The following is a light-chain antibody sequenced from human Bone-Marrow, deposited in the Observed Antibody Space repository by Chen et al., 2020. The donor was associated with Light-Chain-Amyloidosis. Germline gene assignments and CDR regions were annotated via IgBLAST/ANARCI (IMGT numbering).Light chain of an antibody. Sequence: QSALTQPASVSGSPGQSITISCTGTSSDVGGDNHVSWYQQHPDKAPKLMIYEVTHRPSWVPGRFSGSKSDNTASLTISGLQTEDEADYFCSSDTITNTLVFGSGTRVTVL. J-gene: IGLJ1*01. CDR2: EVT. CDR1: SSDVGGDNH. CDR3: SSDTITNTLV. V-gene: IGLV2-14*01.